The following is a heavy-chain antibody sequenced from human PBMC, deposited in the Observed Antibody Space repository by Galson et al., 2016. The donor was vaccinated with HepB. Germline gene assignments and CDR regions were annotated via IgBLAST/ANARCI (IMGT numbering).Heavy chain of an antibody. CDR3: VREDYGDDPIYYYYYGMDV. Sequence: SLRLSCAASGFTFSRYWMHWVRQAPGKGLVWVSRINGDGSSTIYADSVKGRFTISRDNAKNTVDLQMNSLRAEDTAVYYCVREDYGDDPIYYYYYGMDVWGQGTTVTVPS. J-gene: IGHJ6*02. CDR2: INGDGSST. V-gene: IGHV3-74*01. D-gene: IGHD4-17*01. CDR1: GFTFSRYW.